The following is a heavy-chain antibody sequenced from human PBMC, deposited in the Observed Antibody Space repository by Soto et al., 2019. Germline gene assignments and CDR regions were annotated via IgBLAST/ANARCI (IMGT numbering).Heavy chain of an antibody. CDR2: MFYSGLT. CDR3: APLTVSLSGPYGIHV. J-gene: IGHJ6*02. Sequence: SETLSLTCSVSGYSVSSSDYYWAWIRQPPGKGLEWIGSMFYSGLTYYNPSLKSRVTLSVDTSKNQVSVSLNSVTAADTAVYYCAPLTVSLSGPYGIHVWGQGTTVTVSS. V-gene: IGHV4-39*01. D-gene: IGHD3-3*01. CDR1: GYSVSSSDYY.